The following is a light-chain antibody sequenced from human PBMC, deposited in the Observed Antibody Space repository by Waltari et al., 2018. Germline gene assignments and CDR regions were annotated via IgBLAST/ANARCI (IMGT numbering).Light chain of an antibody. CDR1: SCTLGAGYD. J-gene: IGLJ2*01. CDR2: GNG. V-gene: IGLV1-40*01. Sequence: QSGLTQPPSVSAAPGTRVTSSGTGSSCTLGAGYDVHWYQLFPVTAPKLLIYGNGNRPSGVPDRFSGSKSGTSASLAITGLQAEDEADYYCQSYDNTSGSIFGGGTKLTVL. CDR3: QSYDNTSGSI.